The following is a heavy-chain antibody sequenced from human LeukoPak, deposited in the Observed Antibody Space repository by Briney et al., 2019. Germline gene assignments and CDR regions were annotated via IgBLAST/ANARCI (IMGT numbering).Heavy chain of an antibody. J-gene: IGHJ5*02. CDR2: IFYSGKT. Sequence: PETLSLTCTVSNGSMTSDSYYWAWVRQPPGKGLEWIGTIFYSGKTYYSASLKSRVTVSLDTSKKNFSLGLSSVTAADTAVYYCARLWIVATWFDAWGQGALVTVSS. V-gene: IGHV4-39*02. CDR1: NGSMTSDSYY. D-gene: IGHD2-2*03. CDR3: ARLWIVATWFDA.